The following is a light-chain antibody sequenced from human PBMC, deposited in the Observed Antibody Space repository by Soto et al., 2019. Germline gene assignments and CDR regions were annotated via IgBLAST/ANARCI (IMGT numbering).Light chain of an antibody. CDR2: GAS. CDR1: QSVSSSY. Sequence: EIALAHSQRTLSLSPLERANLXGRASQSVSSSYLAWYQQKPGQAPRLLIYGASNRATGIPDRFSGSGSGTDFTLTISRLEPEDFAVYYCQQYGSSGTFGQGTKVDIK. CDR3: QQYGSSGT. J-gene: IGKJ1*01. V-gene: IGKV3-20*01.